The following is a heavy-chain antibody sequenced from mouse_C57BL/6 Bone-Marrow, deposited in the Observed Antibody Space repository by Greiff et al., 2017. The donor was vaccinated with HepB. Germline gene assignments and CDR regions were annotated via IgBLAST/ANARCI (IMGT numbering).Heavy chain of an antibody. CDR2: IDPNSGGT. CDR3: AGNYYGSSSPGAMDY. D-gene: IGHD1-1*01. CDR1: GYTLTSYW. Sequence: VQLQQSGAELVKPGASVKLSCKASGYTLTSYWMHWVKQRPGRGLEWIGRIDPNSGGTKYNEQFKSKATLTVDKPSSTAYMQLSSLTSEDSAVYYCAGNYYGSSSPGAMDYWGQVTSVTVAS. V-gene: IGHV1-72*01. J-gene: IGHJ4*01.